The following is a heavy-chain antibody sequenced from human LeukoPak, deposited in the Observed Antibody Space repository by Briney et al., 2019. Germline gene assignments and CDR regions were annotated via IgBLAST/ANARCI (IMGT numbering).Heavy chain of an antibody. J-gene: IGHJ4*02. CDR2: IRYDGSDK. CDR1: GFTFRSFG. D-gene: IGHD3-22*01. CDR3: AKTYYYDSSGYYPDY. Sequence: GGSLRLSCAASGFTFRSFGMHWVRQAPGKGLEWVAFIRYDGSDKYYADSVKGRFTISRDNSKNTLYLQMNSLRAEDTAVYYCAKTYYYDSSGYYPDYWGEGTLVTVSS. V-gene: IGHV3-30*02.